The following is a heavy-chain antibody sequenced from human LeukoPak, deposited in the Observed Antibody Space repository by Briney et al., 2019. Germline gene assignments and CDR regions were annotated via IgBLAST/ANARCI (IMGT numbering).Heavy chain of an antibody. CDR2: ISSSSGDI. J-gene: IGHJ4*02. D-gene: IGHD3-22*01. CDR3: ASWGSGYYYDSSGSQGPGY. CDR1: GFTFSNYE. V-gene: IGHV3-21*01. Sequence: PGGSLRLSCAASGFTFSNYETNWVRQAPGKGLEWVSSISSSSGDIYYADSLRGRFTISRDNAKNSLYLQMNSLRAEDTAVYYCASWGSGYYYDSSGSQGPGYWGQGTLVTVSS.